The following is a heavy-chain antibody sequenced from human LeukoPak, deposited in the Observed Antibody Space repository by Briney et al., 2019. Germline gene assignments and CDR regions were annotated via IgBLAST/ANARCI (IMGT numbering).Heavy chain of an antibody. CDR1: GYTFTSYG. Sequence: ASVKVSCKASGYTFTSYGISWVRQAPGQGLEWMGWINAGNGNTKYSQKFQGRVTITRDTSASTAYMELSSLRSEDTAVYYCARDPGGRSGSYYPYYFDYWGQGTLVTVSS. J-gene: IGHJ4*02. D-gene: IGHD1-26*01. V-gene: IGHV1-3*01. CDR3: ARDPGGRSGSYYPYYFDY. CDR2: INAGNGNT.